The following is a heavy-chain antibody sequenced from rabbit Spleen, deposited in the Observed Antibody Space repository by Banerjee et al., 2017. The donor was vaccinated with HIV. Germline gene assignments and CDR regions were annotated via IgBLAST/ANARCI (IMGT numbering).Heavy chain of an antibody. CDR2: IDAGSSGFT. J-gene: IGHJ6*01. V-gene: IGHV1S45*01. D-gene: IGHD8-1*01. CDR1: GLSFSISSY. Sequence: QEQLEESGGDLVKPGASLTLTCTASGLSFSISSYMCWVRQAPGKGLEWIACIDAGSSGFTYFATWAKGRFTISKTSSTTVTLQMTSLTVADTATYFCARDTGSSFSSYGMDLWGPGTLVTVS. CDR3: ARDTGSSFSSYGMDL.